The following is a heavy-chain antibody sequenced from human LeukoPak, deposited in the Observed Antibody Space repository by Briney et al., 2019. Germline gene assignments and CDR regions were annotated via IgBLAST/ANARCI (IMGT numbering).Heavy chain of an antibody. Sequence: PSETLSLTCTVSGASINTYYWSWIRQPPGKGLEWIGYIYYSGSTNYNPSLKSRVTISVDTSKNQFSLKLSSVTAADTAVYSCARGHGSSGYDFWGQGTLVTVSS. D-gene: IGHD5-12*01. CDR1: GASINTYY. J-gene: IGHJ4*02. CDR2: IYYSGST. CDR3: ARGHGSSGYDF. V-gene: IGHV4-59*01.